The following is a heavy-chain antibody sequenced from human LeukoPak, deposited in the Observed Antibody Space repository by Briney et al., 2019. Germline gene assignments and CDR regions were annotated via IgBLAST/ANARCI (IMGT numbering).Heavy chain of an antibody. V-gene: IGHV3-30-3*01. J-gene: IGHJ4*02. CDR1: GFTFSDYA. CDR2: ISYDGSNK. D-gene: IGHD6-19*01. CDR3: AREPYSSGWYFSYYFDY. Sequence: GGCLRLSCAASGFTFSDYAMTWVRQAPGKGLEWVAVISYDGSNKYYADSVKGRFTISRDNSKNTLYLQMNSLRAEDTAVYYCAREPYSSGWYFSYYFDYWGQGTLVTVSS.